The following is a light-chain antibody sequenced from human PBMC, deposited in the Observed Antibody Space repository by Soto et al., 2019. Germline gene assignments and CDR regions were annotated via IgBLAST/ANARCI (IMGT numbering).Light chain of an antibody. CDR1: QSVSTY. CDR2: DAS. J-gene: IGKJ5*01. Sequence: ELLLTQSPAPLSLSPWARATFFCGASQSVSTYLTWYQQKPGQAPRLLIYDASNRATGIPARFSGSGSGTDFTLTISSLEPEDFAVYYCHQRSNWPITFGQGTRLQIK. V-gene: IGKV3-11*01. CDR3: HQRSNWPIT.